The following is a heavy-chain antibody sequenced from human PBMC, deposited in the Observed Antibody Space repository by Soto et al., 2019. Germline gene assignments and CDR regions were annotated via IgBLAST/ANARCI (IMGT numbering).Heavy chain of an antibody. CDR3: TTVSSSWFTLHYYYYGMDV. Sequence: EVQLVESGGGLVKPGGSLRLSCAASGFTFSNAWMNWVRQAPGKGLEWVGRIKSKTDGGTTDYAAPVKGRFTISRDDSKNTLYLQMNSLKTEDTAVYYCTTVSSSWFTLHYYYYGMDVWGQGTTVTVSS. J-gene: IGHJ6*02. CDR2: IKSKTDGGTT. V-gene: IGHV3-15*07. D-gene: IGHD6-13*01. CDR1: GFTFSNAW.